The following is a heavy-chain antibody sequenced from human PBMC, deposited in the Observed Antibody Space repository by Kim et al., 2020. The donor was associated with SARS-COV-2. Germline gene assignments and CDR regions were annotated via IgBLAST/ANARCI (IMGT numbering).Heavy chain of an antibody. V-gene: IGHV3-30-3*01. D-gene: IGHD4-17*01. CDR3: ARELYGGKGPSNWVDP. CDR2: ISYDGSNK. Sequence: GGSLRLSCAASGFTFSSYAMHWVRQAPGKGLEWVAVISYDGSNKYYADSVKGRFTISRDNSKNTLYLQMNSLRAEDTAVYYCARELYGGKGPSNWVDPWGQGTLVTVSS. CDR1: GFTFSSYA. J-gene: IGHJ5*02.